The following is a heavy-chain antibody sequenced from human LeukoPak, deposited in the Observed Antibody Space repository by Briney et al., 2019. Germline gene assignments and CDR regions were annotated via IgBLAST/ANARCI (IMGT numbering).Heavy chain of an antibody. D-gene: IGHD2-21*01. CDR1: GYTFTGYY. CDR3: AKDLVA. J-gene: IGHJ5*02. Sequence: SCKASGYTFTGYYMHWVRQAPGKGLEWVAVISYDGSNKYYADSVKGRFTISRDNSKNTLYLQMNSLRAEDTAVYYCAKDLVAWGQGTLVTVSS. V-gene: IGHV3-30*18. CDR2: ISYDGSNK.